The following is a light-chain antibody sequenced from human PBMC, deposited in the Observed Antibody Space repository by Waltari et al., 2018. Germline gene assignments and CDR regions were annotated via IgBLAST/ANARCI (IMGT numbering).Light chain of an antibody. CDR3: QVWDNSVVV. J-gene: IGLJ3*02. V-gene: IGLV3-9*01. CDR1: NIGSKN. CDR2: RDN. Sequence: SYELTQPLSVSVALGQTATITCGGHNIGSKNVHWYQQSSGQAPVLVIYRDNNRPSGIPDRFSGSNSGNTATLTISRAQVGDEADYYCQVWDNSVVVFGGGTKLTVL.